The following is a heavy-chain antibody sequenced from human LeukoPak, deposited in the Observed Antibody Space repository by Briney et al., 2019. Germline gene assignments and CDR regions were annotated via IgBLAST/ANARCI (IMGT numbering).Heavy chain of an antibody. CDR3: AREDAGYYYGSGSYYSLDY. CDR1: GGSISSYY. Sequence: LSLTCTVSGGSISSYYWSWISQAPGKGLEWVSYISSSGSTIYYADSVKGRFTISRDNAKNSLYLQMNSLRAEDTAVYYCAREDAGYYYGSGSYYSLDYWGQGTLVTVSS. D-gene: IGHD3-10*01. J-gene: IGHJ4*02. CDR2: ISSSGSTI. V-gene: IGHV3-11*01.